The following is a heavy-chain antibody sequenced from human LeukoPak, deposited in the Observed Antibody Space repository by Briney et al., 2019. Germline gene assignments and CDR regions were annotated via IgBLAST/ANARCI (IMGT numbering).Heavy chain of an antibody. CDR3: ARSYYYDSSGWWGLDY. CDR1: GYTFTGYY. D-gene: IGHD3-22*01. V-gene: IGHV1-2*02. J-gene: IGHJ4*02. Sequence: ASVKVSCKASGYTFTGYYMHWVRQAPGQGLEWMGWISPNSGGTNYAQKFQGRVTMTRDTSISTAYMELSRLRSDDTAVYYCARSYYYDSSGWWGLDYWGQGTLVTVSS. CDR2: ISPNSGGT.